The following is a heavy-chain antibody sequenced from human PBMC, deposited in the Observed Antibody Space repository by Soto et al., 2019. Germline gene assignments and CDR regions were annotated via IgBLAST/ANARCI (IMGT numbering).Heavy chain of an antibody. D-gene: IGHD6-13*01. CDR2: IYTSGST. Sequence: QVQLQESGPGLVKPSETLSLTCTVSGGSISSYYWSWIRHPAGKGLEWIGRIYTSGSTNYNPSLKSRVTMSVDTSKNQFSLKLSSVTAADTAVYYCARTLYSSSWYGFDAFDIWGQGTMVTVSS. CDR1: GGSISSYY. J-gene: IGHJ3*02. CDR3: ARTLYSSSWYGFDAFDI. V-gene: IGHV4-4*07.